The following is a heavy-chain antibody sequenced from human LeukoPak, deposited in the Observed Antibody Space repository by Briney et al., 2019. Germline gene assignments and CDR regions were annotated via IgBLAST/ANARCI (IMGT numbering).Heavy chain of an antibody. CDR3: ARDREWLQYYFDY. CDR2: ISYDGSNK. J-gene: IGHJ4*02. Sequence: GGSLRLSCAASGFTFSSYAMHWVRQAPGKGLEGVAVISYDGSNKYYADSVKGRFTISRDNSKNTLYLQMNSLRAEDTAVYYCARDREWLQYYFDYWGQGTLVTVSS. V-gene: IGHV3-30*04. D-gene: IGHD5-24*01. CDR1: GFTFSSYA.